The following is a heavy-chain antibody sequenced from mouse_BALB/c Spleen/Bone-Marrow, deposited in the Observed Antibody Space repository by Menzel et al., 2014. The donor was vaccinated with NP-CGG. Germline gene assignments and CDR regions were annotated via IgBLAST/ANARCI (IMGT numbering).Heavy chain of an antibody. CDR1: GFNTKDTY. J-gene: IGHJ3*01. V-gene: IGHV14-3*02. Sequence: VQLQQSGAELVKPGASVKLSCTASGFNTKDTYMHWVKQRPEQGLEWIGRIDPANGNTKYDPKFQGKATITADTSSNTAYLQLSSLTSEDTAVYYCAPYYYGSSWFAYWGQGTLVTVSA. CDR3: APYYYGSSWFAY. CDR2: IDPANGNT. D-gene: IGHD1-1*01.